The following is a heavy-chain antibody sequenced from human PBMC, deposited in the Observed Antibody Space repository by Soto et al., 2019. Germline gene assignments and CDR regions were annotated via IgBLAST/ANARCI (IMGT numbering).Heavy chain of an antibody. CDR2: ISSSSYI. Sequence: PGGSLRLSCAASGFTFSSYSMNWVRQAPGKGLEWVSSISSSSYIYYADSVKGRFTISRDNAKNSLYLQMNSLRAEDTAVYYCARSSGGVFGIIIEGSNWLAPWGQGSLVTVPS. CDR3: ARSSGGVFGIIIEGSNWLAP. V-gene: IGHV3-21*01. CDR1: GFTFSSYS. J-gene: IGHJ5*02. D-gene: IGHD3-16*02.